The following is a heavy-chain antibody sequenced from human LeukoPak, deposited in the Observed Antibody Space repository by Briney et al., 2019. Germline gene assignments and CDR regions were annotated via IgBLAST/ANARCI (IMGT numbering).Heavy chain of an antibody. D-gene: IGHD1-1*01. J-gene: IGHJ4*02. CDR1: GFTFSSYS. CDR3: ARVSGRLERQSDLDF. V-gene: IGHV3-21*01. Sequence: AGGSLRLSCAASGFTFSSYSMNWVRQAPGKGLEWVSSIDTSSYYIYYGDSVKGRSAISRDNAKNSLYLQINSLRAEDTAVYYCARVSGRLERQSDLDFWGQGTLVTVSS. CDR2: IDTSSYYI.